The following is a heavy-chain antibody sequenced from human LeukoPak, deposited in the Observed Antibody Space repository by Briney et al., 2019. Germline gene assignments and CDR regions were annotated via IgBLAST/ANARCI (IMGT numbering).Heavy chain of an antibody. CDR2: IYYSGST. Sequence: SETLSLTCTVSGGSISSYYWSWIRQPPGKGLEWIGYIYYSGSTNYNPSLKSRVTISVDTSKNQFSLKLSSVTAADTAVYYCARAETSSSWYVHYWGQGTLVTVSS. CDR3: ARAETSSSWYVHY. V-gene: IGHV4-59*01. D-gene: IGHD6-13*01. J-gene: IGHJ4*02. CDR1: GGSISSYY.